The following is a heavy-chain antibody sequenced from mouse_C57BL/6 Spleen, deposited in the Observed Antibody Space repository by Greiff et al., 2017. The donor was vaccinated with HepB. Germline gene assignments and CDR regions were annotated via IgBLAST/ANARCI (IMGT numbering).Heavy chain of an antibody. Sequence: EVHLVESEGGLVQPGSSMKLSCTASGFTFSDYYMAWVRQVPEKGLEWVANINYDGSSTYYLDSLKSRFIISRDNAKNILYLQMSSLKSEDTATYYCARVIYYGPYYFDYWGQGTTLTVSS. CDR3: ARVIYYGPYYFDY. J-gene: IGHJ2*01. CDR1: GFTFSDYY. V-gene: IGHV5-16*01. D-gene: IGHD1-1*01. CDR2: INYDGSST.